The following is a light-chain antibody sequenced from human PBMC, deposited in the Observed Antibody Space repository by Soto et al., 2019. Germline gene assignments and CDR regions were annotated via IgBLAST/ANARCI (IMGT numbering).Light chain of an antibody. CDR3: QAWDSSTGLV. CDR2: QDT. CDR1: KLGDRF. Sequence: SYELTQPPSVSVSPGQTASIPCSGAKLGDRFACWYQQKPGQSPVMVIYQDTRRPSGIPERFSGSNSGNTATLTISGTQAMDEADYYCQAWDSSTGLVFGGGTKVTVL. J-gene: IGLJ2*01. V-gene: IGLV3-1*01.